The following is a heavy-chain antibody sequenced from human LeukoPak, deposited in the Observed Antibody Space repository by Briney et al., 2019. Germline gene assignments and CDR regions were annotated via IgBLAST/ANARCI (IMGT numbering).Heavy chain of an antibody. CDR2: INPSGGST. CDR3: ATRPPAYDWFDP. D-gene: IGHD2-21*01. Sequence: ASVKVSCKASGYTFTSYYMHWVRQAPGQGLEWMGIINPSGGSTSYAQKFQGRVTMTRDTSTSTVYMGLSSLRSEDTAVYYCATRPPAYDWFDPWGQGTLVTVSS. J-gene: IGHJ5*02. CDR1: GYTFTSYY. V-gene: IGHV1-46*01.